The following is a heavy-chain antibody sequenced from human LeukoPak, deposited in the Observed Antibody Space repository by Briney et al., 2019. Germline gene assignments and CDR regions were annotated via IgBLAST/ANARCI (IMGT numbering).Heavy chain of an antibody. Sequence: GGSLRLSCATSGFIFSNYWMSWVRQAPGKGLEWVANIKQDGSEKYYVDSVKGRFTISRDNAKNSLYLQMNSLRAEDTAVYYCARTRDILTGYYNYDAFDIWGQGTMVTVSS. J-gene: IGHJ3*02. CDR1: GFIFSNYW. CDR3: ARTRDILTGYYNYDAFDI. CDR2: IKQDGSEK. V-gene: IGHV3-7*01. D-gene: IGHD3-9*01.